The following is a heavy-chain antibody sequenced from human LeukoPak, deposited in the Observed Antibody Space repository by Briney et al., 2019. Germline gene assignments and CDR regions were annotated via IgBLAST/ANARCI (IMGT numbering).Heavy chain of an antibody. D-gene: IGHD4-17*01. CDR3: ATHGDYFGGSANNWFDP. CDR2: IYYSEYIFDSGST. Sequence: SETLSLTCTVSGGSISSYYWSWVRQPPGKGLGWIGYIYYSEYIFDSGSTTYNPSLKSRVTISVDTSKNQFSLKLSSVTAADTAVYYCATHGDYFGGSANNWFDPWGQGTLVTVSS. J-gene: IGHJ5*02. CDR1: GGSISSYY. V-gene: IGHV4-59*08.